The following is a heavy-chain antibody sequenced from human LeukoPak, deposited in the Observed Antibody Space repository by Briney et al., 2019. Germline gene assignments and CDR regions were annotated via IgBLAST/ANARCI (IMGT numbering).Heavy chain of an antibody. J-gene: IGHJ4*02. D-gene: IGHD6-19*01. Sequence: PGGSLRLSCAASGFTFSSYGMHWVRQAPGKGLEWVAVISYDGSNKYYADSVKGRFTISRDNAKNSLYLQMNSLRAEDTAVYYCAREVAVAGYFDYWGQGTLVTVSS. CDR2: ISYDGSNK. V-gene: IGHV3-30*03. CDR1: GFTFSSYG. CDR3: AREVAVAGYFDY.